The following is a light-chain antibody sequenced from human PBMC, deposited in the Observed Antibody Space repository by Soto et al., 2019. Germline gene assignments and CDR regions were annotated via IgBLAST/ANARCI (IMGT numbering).Light chain of an antibody. CDR3: QQYGSSPTWT. V-gene: IGKV3-20*01. CDR2: GAS. CDR1: QSVSSNY. Sequence: ESVLTQSPGTLSLSPGERATLSCRASQSVSSNYLAWYQQKPGQAPRLLIYGASTRATGIPDRFSGSGSGTDFTRTISGLEPEDSEVYYCQQYGSSPTWTFGQGTKVEIK. J-gene: IGKJ1*01.